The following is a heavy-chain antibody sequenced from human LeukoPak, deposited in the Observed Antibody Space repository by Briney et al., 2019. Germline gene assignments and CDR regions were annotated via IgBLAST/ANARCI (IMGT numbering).Heavy chain of an antibody. J-gene: IGHJ4*02. CDR1: GFSLTTRGVG. CDR2: INWDDDK. D-gene: IGHD6-19*01. Sequence: SGPTLVKPTQTLTLTCASSGFSLTTRGVGVGWIRQPPGKALEWLAFINWDDDKRYSPAQKSRLTIAKDTCNNQVVLSMTNVDPMDTGTYYCAHSRVAVSGKEGMDYWGQGTVVTVSS. CDR3: AHSRVAVSGKEGMDY. V-gene: IGHV2-5*02.